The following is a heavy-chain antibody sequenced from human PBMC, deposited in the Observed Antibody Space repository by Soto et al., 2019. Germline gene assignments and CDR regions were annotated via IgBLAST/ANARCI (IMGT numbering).Heavy chain of an antibody. J-gene: IGHJ3*02. CDR3: AKRIAGGSRALDI. Sequence: GGSLRLSCAASGFTFSNYVVTWVRQAPGKGLEWVSGISASGTGTYYADSVKGRFTISRDNSQNTLYLQMNSLRAEDTAVYFCAKRIAGGSRALDIWGQGTMVTVSS. CDR2: ISASGTGT. CDR1: GFTFSNYV. V-gene: IGHV3-23*01. D-gene: IGHD2-15*01.